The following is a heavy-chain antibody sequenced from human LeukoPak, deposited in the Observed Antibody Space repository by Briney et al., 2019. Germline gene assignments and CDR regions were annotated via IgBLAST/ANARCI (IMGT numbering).Heavy chain of an antibody. Sequence: FXXXAISWVRQAPGQGXEWMGGIIPIFGTANYAQKFQGRVTITADRSTSTAYMELSRLRSEDTAVYYCAXXXSXXGXLDYWGXGXLVTVSS. CDR1: FXXXA. V-gene: IGHV1-69*06. CDR2: IIPIFGTA. CDR3: AXXXSXXGXLDY. J-gene: IGHJ4*02.